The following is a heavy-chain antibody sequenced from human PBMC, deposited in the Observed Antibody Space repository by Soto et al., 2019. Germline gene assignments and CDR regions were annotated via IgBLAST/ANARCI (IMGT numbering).Heavy chain of an antibody. D-gene: IGHD3-3*01. CDR1: DGSISSYD. CDR3: ARTSAWSCYYTGWFDP. Sequence: SVTLSLTWTVSDGSISSYDGSWIRKQTGKGLEWIGYIYYTEKTNYNPSLKSRVTISVDTSKNQLSLKLSSVTAADTAVYYCARTSAWSCYYTGWFDPWGQGTLVTVSS. J-gene: IGHJ5*02. CDR2: IYYTEKT. V-gene: IGHV4-59*12.